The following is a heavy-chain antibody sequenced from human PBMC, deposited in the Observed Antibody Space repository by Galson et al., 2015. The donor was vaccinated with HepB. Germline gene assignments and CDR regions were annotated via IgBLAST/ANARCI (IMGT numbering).Heavy chain of an antibody. J-gene: IGHJ6*02. CDR1: GFTFSSYS. Sequence: SLRLSCAASGFTFSSYSINWVRQAPGKGLEWVSSISSSSSTIYYADSVKGRFTISRDNAKNSLYLQMNSLRAEDTAVYYCARGRSIYYYYGMDVWGQGTTVTVSS. V-gene: IGHV3-48*01. D-gene: IGHD3-10*01. CDR2: ISSSSSTI. CDR3: ARGRSIYYYYGMDV.